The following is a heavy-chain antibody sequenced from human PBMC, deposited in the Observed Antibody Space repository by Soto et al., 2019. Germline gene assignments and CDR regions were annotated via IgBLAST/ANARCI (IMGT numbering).Heavy chain of an antibody. Sequence: ASVKVSCKASGGTFSSYAISWVRQAPGQGLEWMGGIIPIFGTANYAQKFQGRVTVTADESTSTAYMELSSLRSEDTAVYYCARDRDHYYGSVPYGMDVWGQGTTVTVSS. CDR3: ARDRDHYYGSVPYGMDV. D-gene: IGHD3-10*01. CDR2: IIPIFGTA. V-gene: IGHV1-69*13. CDR1: GGTFSSYA. J-gene: IGHJ6*02.